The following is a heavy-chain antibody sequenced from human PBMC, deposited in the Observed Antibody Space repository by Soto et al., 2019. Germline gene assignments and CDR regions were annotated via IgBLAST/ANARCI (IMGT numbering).Heavy chain of an antibody. CDR1: GFSVGDNY. J-gene: IGHJ6*02. CDR2: SSSSGGYT. D-gene: IGHD3-16*01. V-gene: IGHV3-11*06. Sequence: QVPLVESGGGLVEPGGSLRLSCAASGFSVGDNYMTWIRQAPGKGLEWLSYSSSSGGYTNYADSVKGRFTISRDNAKNSLYLQMDSLRAEDTAVYFCARSSGRRHVFTFDYGLDVWGQGTTVTVSS. CDR3: ARSSGRRHVFTFDYGLDV.